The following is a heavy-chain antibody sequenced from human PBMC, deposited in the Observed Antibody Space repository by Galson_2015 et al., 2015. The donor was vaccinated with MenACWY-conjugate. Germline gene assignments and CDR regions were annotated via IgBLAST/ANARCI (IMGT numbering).Heavy chain of an antibody. CDR2: IYSDGST. CDR1: GFTVSSSY. CDR3: ARDSRATTVWGLNKRKTIDYYYGMDV. D-gene: IGHD3-10*01. V-gene: IGHV3-53*01. J-gene: IGHJ6*02. Sequence: SLRLSCAVSGFTVSSSYMTWVRQAPGTGLEWVSVIYSDGSTYNADSVKGRFTISRDNSKNTVFLQMTSLRAEDTAMYYCARDSRATTVWGLNKRKTIDYYYGMDVWGQGTTVIVSS.